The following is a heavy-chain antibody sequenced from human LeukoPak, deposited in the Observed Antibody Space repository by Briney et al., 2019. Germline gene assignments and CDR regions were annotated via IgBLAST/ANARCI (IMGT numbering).Heavy chain of an antibody. Sequence: SVKHSCKASGGTFRSYAISWVRQAPGQGLEWMGGIIPIFGTANYAQKFQGRVTVTADKSTSTAYMELSSLRSEDTAVYYCALDTAESYYFDYWGQGTLVTVSS. CDR3: ALDTAESYYFDY. D-gene: IGHD5-18*01. V-gene: IGHV1-69*06. CDR2: IIPIFGTA. J-gene: IGHJ4*02. CDR1: GGTFRSYA.